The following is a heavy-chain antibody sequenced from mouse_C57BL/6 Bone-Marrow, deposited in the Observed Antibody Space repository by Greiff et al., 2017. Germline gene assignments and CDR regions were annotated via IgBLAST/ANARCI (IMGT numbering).Heavy chain of an antibody. CDR1: GFTFSSYT. CDR2: ISGGGGNT. Sequence: EVQVVESGGGLVKPGGSLKLSCAASGFTFSSYTMSWVRQTPEKRLQRVAAISGGGGNTYYPDSVKGRFTISRDNDKNILYLQMSSLRSEDTALYYCSRQVTTVLATKYFDVWGTGTTVTVSS. CDR3: SRQVTTVLATKYFDV. J-gene: IGHJ1*03. V-gene: IGHV5-9*01. D-gene: IGHD1-1*01.